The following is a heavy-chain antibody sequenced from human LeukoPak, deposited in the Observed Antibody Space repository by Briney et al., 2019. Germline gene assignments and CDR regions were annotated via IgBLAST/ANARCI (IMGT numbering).Heavy chain of an antibody. D-gene: IGHD3-16*01. Sequence: GSLRLSCSASGFSFSDYDMNWVRQAPGKGLEWVSSISYLSTHVYYGESVKGRFSISRDNAKNSLLLQMNSLGAEDTAIYYCGRAFPPLRTSSAGDLWGQGILVTVSS. V-gene: IGHV3-21*01. CDR2: ISYLSTHV. J-gene: IGHJ4*02. CDR1: GFSFSDYD. CDR3: GRAFPPLRTSSAGDL.